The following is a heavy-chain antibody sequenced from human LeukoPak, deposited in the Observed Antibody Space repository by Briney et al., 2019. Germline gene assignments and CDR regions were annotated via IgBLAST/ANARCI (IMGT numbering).Heavy chain of an antibody. CDR3: TKNVPGRAIDY. V-gene: IGHV3-23*01. Sequence: GGSLRLSCVASGFTFSSHAMSWVRQAPGKGLEWVSTVGTGFDTYYTDSVKGQFTISRDNSKNTLSLQMSSLRAEDTATYYCTKNVPGRAIDYWGQGTLVTVSS. J-gene: IGHJ4*02. D-gene: IGHD2-15*01. CDR1: GFTFSSHA. CDR2: VGTGFDT.